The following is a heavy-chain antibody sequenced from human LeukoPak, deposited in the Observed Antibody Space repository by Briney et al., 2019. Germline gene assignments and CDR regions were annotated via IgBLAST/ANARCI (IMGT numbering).Heavy chain of an antibody. D-gene: IGHD3-9*01. V-gene: IGHV3-21*01. CDR1: GFTFSLYS. CDR3: ARDPHYDILTGFAYYFDY. Sequence: GGSLRLSCAASGFTFSLYSMNWVRQAPGKELEWVSSISSSSNSIYYADPVKGRFTISRDNAKNSLYLQMDSLRAEDTAVYYCARDPHYDILTGFAYYFDYWGQGILVTVSS. CDR2: ISSSSNSI. J-gene: IGHJ4*02.